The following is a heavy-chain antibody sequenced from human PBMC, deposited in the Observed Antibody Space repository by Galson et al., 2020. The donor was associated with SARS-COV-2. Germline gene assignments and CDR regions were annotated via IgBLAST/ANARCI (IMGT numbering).Heavy chain of an antibody. Sequence: GGSLRLPCAASGFPFDDHAMHWVPQAPGKGLEGVSTISWDGGSRYYADPVKGRFTISRDNSKNSLYLQMDSLRADVNALYYCAKDWGGSYLRRVDVWSQGTTVTVSS. CDR1: GFPFDDHA. J-gene: IGHJ6*02. CDR2: ISWDGGSR. V-gene: IGHV3-43D*04. D-gene: IGHD1-26*01. CDR3: AKDWGGSYLRRVDV.